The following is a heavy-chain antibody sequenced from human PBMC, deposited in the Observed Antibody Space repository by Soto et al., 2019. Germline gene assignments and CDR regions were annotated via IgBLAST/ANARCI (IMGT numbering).Heavy chain of an antibody. V-gene: IGHV4-28*01. J-gene: IGHJ4*02. D-gene: IGHD1-26*01. CDR2: IYYSGTT. CDR3: AGREIQGPIDY. CDR1: GYSISSSNW. Sequence: SETLSLTCAVSGYSISSSNWWGWIRQPPGKGLEWIGYIYYSGTTYYNPSLKSRVTMSVDTSKNQFSLKLTSVTAVDTAVYYCAGREIQGPIDYWGQGALVTVS.